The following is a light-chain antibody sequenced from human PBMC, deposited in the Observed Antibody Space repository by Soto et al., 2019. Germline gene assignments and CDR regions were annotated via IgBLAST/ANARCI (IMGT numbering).Light chain of an antibody. CDR1: SIDVGGYNY. CDR2: DVS. Sequence: QSVLTQPRSVSGSPVQSVTISCTGTSIDVGGYNYVSWYQQHPGKAPKLMIYDVSKRPSGVPDRFSGSKSGNTASLTISGLQAEDEADYYCCSYAGSYTFVFGTGTKVTV. CDR3: CSYAGSYTFV. J-gene: IGLJ1*01. V-gene: IGLV2-11*01.